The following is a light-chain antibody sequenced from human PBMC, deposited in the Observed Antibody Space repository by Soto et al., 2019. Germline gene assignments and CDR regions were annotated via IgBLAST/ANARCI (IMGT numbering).Light chain of an antibody. CDR3: ATWNDSLHGYV. J-gene: IGLJ1*01. CDR2: TSN. V-gene: IGLV1-44*01. CDR1: NSNIGNNK. Sequence: QPVLTQPPSASGTPGQRVTISCSGSNSNIGNNKVNWYQQLPGTAPKLLIYTSNQRPSGVPDRFSGSKSGTSASLAISGLQSEDEADYYCATWNDSLHGYVFGTGTKLTVL.